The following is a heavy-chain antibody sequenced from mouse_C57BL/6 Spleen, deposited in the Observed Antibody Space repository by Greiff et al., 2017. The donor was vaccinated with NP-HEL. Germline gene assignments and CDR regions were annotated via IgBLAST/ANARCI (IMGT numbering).Heavy chain of an antibody. D-gene: IGHD2-1*01. CDR2: IRSKSNNYAT. Sequence: EVHLVESGGGLVQPKGSLKLSCAASGFSFNTYALNWVRQAPGKGLEWVARIRSKSNNYATYYADSVKDRFTISRDDSESMLYLQMNNLKTEDTAMYYCVRHGNYYFFDVWGTGTTVTVSS. CDR3: VRHGNYYFFDV. V-gene: IGHV10-1*01. J-gene: IGHJ1*03. CDR1: GFSFNTYA.